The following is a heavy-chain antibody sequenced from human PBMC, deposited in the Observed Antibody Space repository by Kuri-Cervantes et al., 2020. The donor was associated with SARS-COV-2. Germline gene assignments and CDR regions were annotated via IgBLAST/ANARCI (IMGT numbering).Heavy chain of an antibody. J-gene: IGHJ5*02. D-gene: IGHD6-13*01. CDR2: INHSGST. Sequence: SETLSLTCAVYGGSFSGYYWSWIRQPPGKGLEWIGEINHSGSTNYNTSLKSRVTISVDTSKNQFSLKLSSVTAADTAVYYCARCRRIAAASRWFDPWGQGTLVTVSS. CDR1: GGSFSGYY. CDR3: ARCRRIAAASRWFDP. V-gene: IGHV4-34*01.